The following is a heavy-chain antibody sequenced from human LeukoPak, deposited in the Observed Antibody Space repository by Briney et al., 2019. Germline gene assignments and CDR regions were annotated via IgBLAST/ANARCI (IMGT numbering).Heavy chain of an antibody. CDR2: MNPNSGNT. Sequence: ASVKVSCKASGYTFTSYDFNWVRQATGQGLEWMGWMNPNSGNTGYAQKFQGRVTMTRNTSISTAYMELSSLRSEDTAVYCCARGRREGTELDYWGQGTLVTVSS. D-gene: IGHD1-1*01. V-gene: IGHV1-8*01. CDR1: GYTFTSYD. CDR3: ARGRREGTELDY. J-gene: IGHJ4*02.